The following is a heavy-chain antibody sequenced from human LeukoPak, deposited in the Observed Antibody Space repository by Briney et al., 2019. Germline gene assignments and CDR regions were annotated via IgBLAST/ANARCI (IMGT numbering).Heavy chain of an antibody. J-gene: IGHJ4*02. Sequence: ASVKVSCKASGGTFSSYAISWVRQAPGQGLKWMGGIIPIFGTANYAQKFQGRVTITADESTSTAYMELSSLRSEDTAVYYCARVLGHYPLTYYFDYWGQGTLVTVSS. CDR1: GGTFSSYA. CDR2: IIPIFGTA. CDR3: ARVLGHYPLTYYFDY. V-gene: IGHV1-69*13. D-gene: IGHD3-16*01.